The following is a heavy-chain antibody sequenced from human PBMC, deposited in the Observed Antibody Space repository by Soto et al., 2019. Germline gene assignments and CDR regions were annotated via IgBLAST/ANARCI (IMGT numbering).Heavy chain of an antibody. D-gene: IGHD2-8*01. CDR3: AIALYPTNTWFDP. CDR1: GYSFTSYW. Sequence: PGESLKISCKGSGYSFTSYWISWVRQMPGKGLEWMGRIDPSDSYTNYSPSFQGHVTISADKSISTAYLQWSSLKASDTAMYYCAIALYPTNTWFDPWGQGTLVTVSS. V-gene: IGHV5-10-1*01. CDR2: IDPSDSYT. J-gene: IGHJ5*02.